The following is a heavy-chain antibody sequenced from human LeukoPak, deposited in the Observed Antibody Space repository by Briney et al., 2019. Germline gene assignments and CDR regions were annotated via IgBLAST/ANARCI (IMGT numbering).Heavy chain of an antibody. D-gene: IGHD2-15*01. CDR3: ARGSEDTYYYYYYMDV. Sequence: ASVKVSCKASGYTFTSYYMHWVRQAPGQGLEWMGIINPSGGSTSYAQKFQGRVTMTRDMSTSTVYMELNSLRAEDTAVYYCARGSEDTYYYYYYMDVWGKGTTVTVSS. CDR2: INPSGGST. CDR1: GYTFTSYY. J-gene: IGHJ6*03. V-gene: IGHV1-46*01.